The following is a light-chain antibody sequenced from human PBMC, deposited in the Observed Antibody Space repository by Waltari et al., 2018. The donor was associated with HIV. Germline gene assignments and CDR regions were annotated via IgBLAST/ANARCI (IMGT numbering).Light chain of an antibody. J-gene: IGKJ5*01. CDR2: GTS. V-gene: IGKV3-20*01. Sequence: IVLTQSPGTLSLSPGERATLSCRASQSISNNYLAWYQQQPGQAPRLLLYGTSTRATAIPDRFIGSGSVTDFTLTISRLEPEDFAVYFCQLYSSSITFGQGTRLEIK. CDR3: QLYSSSIT. CDR1: QSISNNY.